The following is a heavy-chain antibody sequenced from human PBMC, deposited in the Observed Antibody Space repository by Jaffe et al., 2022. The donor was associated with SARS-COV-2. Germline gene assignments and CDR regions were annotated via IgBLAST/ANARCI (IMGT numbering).Heavy chain of an antibody. D-gene: IGHD6-19*01. CDR3: ARGKIAVAVRGYYYYGMDV. CDR2: INHSGST. J-gene: IGHJ6*02. Sequence: QVQLQQWGAGLLKPSETLSLTCAVYGGSFSGYYWSWIRQPPGKGLEWIGEINHSGSTNYNPSLKSRVTISVDTSKNQFSLKLSSVTAADTAVYYCARGKIAVAVRGYYYYGMDVWGQGTTVTVSS. CDR1: GGSFSGYY. V-gene: IGHV4-34*01.